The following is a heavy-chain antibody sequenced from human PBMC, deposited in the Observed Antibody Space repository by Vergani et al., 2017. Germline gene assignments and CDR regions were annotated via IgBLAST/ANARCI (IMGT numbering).Heavy chain of an antibody. J-gene: IGHJ6*02. V-gene: IGHV4-30-4*01. CDR3: ARGVGFGEPPRYYYGMDV. D-gene: IGHD3-10*01. CDR2: IYYSGST. CDR1: GGSISSGDYY. Sequence: QVQLQESGPGLVKPSQTLSLTCTVSGGSISSGDYYWSWIRQPPGKGLEWIGYIYYSGSTYYNPSLKSRVTISVDTSKNQFSLKLSSVTAADTAVYYCARGVGFGEPPRYYYGMDVWGQGTTVTVSS.